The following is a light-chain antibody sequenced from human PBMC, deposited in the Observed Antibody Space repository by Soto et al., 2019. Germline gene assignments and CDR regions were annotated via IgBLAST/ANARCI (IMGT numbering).Light chain of an antibody. CDR2: EVS. J-gene: IGLJ2*01. CDR3: SSYAGSSTWV. CDR1: SSDVGGYNY. V-gene: IGLV2-8*01. Sequence: QSAPTQPPSASGSPGQSATISCTGTSSDVGGYNYVSWYQQYPGKAPKLRIYEVSKRPSGVPDRFSGSKSGNTASLTVSGLQAEDEADYYCSSYAGSSTWVFGGGNKLTVL.